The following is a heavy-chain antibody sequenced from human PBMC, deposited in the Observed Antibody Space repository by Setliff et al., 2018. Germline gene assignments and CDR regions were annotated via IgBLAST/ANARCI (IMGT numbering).Heavy chain of an antibody. D-gene: IGHD1-1*01. V-gene: IGHV1-46*01. J-gene: IGHJ4*02. CDR1: GYSFTRYY. CDR2: INTSGGST. CDR3: AKWLPLGRVQNWNYFDR. Sequence: ASVKVSCKTSGYSFTRYYVHWVRQAPGQGLEWMGIINTSGGSTSFAQKFQGRVTMTRDTSTSTVYMELSSLTSDDTAVYYCAKWLPLGRVQNWNYFDRWGQGTLVTVSS.